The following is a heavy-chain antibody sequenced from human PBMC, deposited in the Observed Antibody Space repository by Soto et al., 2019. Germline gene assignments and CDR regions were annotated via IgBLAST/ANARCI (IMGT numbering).Heavy chain of an antibody. CDR3: ARVIAAAWFDP. CDR1: GGSFSGFY. D-gene: IGHD6-6*01. CDR2: INHSGSS. Sequence: SETLSLTCAVYGGSFSGFYWSWIRQPPGKGLEWIGEINHSGSSNYNPSLKSRITISVDTSKNQFSMHLRSVTAADTAVYYCARVIAAAWFDPWGQGALVTVSS. V-gene: IGHV4-34*01. J-gene: IGHJ5*02.